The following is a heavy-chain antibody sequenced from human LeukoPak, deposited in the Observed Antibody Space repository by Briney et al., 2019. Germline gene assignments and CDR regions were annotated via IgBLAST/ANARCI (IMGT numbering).Heavy chain of an antibody. CDR2: ISGSDGST. V-gene: IGHV3-23*01. D-gene: IGHD1-26*01. CDR1: GFTFSSHA. CDR3: AKKYSGSYLSDFDS. J-gene: IGHJ4*02. Sequence: GGSLRLSCAASGFTFSSHAMSWVRQAPGKGLEWVSSISGSDGSTYYADSVKGRFTLSRDNSKNTVDLQMNSLSAEDTAIYYCAKKYSGSYLSDFDSWGQGTLVTVSS.